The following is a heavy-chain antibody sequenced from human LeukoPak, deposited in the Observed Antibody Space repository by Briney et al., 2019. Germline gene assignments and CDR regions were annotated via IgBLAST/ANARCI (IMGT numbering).Heavy chain of an antibody. CDR3: ARSTILNAFDS. Sequence: GGALRLSCAASGFSFSTYEMNWVRQAPGKGLEWVSYISRSGSYTYYAASVKDRFTISRDDAKSSLYLQMNSLRAEDTALYFCARSTILNAFDSWGQGILVTVSS. CDR1: GFSFSTYE. V-gene: IGHV3-48*03. CDR2: ISRSGSYT. D-gene: IGHD1-26*01. J-gene: IGHJ4*02.